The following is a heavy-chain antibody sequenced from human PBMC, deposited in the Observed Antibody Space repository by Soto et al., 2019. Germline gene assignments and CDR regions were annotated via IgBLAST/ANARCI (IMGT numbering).Heavy chain of an antibody. J-gene: IGHJ4*02. Sequence: GGSLRLSCAASGFTFSSYAMSWVRQAPGKGLEWVSAISGSGGSTYYADSVKGRFTISRDNSKNTLFLQMNSLRAEDTAVYYCAKDGAYDYVWGSYRIDYWGQGTPVTVSS. CDR2: ISGSGGST. CDR3: AKDGAYDYVWGSYRIDY. CDR1: GFTFSSYA. D-gene: IGHD3-16*02. V-gene: IGHV3-23*01.